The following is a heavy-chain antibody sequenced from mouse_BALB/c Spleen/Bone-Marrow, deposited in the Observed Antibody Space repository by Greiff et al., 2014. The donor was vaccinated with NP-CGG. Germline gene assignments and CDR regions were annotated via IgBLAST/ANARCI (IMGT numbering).Heavy chain of an antibody. V-gene: IGHV5-17*02. CDR1: GFTFSSYG. CDR2: ISSDSSTI. Sequence: EVKLEESGAGLVQPGGSRKISCAASGFTFSSYGMHWVRQAPEKGLEWVAYISSDSSTIYYADTVKGRFTITRDNTKNTLFLQMTSLRDEDTAMYYCGRKHDCSGFAYWGQGTLVTVSA. CDR3: GRKHDCSGFAY. D-gene: IGHD2-4*01. J-gene: IGHJ3*01.